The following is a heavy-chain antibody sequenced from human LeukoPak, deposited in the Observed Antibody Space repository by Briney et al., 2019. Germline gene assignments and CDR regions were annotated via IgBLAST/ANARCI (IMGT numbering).Heavy chain of an antibody. CDR2: ISSSGSTI. V-gene: IGHV3-48*03. CDR1: GFTFSSYE. J-gene: IGHJ4*02. D-gene: IGHD1-26*01. CDR3: ARDSSGSYPDY. Sequence: GGSLRLSCAASGFTFSSYEMNWVRQAPGKGLEWVSYISSSGSTIYYADSVKGRFTISRDNAKNSLYLQMNSLRAEDTAVYYCARDSSGSYPDYWGRGTLVTVSS.